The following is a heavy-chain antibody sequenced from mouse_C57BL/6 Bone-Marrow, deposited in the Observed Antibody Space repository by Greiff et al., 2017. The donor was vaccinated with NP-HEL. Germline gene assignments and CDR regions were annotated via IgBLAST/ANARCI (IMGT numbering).Heavy chain of an antibody. V-gene: IGHV5-17*01. J-gene: IGHJ2*01. CDR1: GFTFSDYG. Sequence: EVQLQESGGGLVKPGGSLKLSCAASGFTFSDYGMHWVRQAPEKGLEWVAYISSGSSTIYYADTVKGRFTISRDNAKNTLFLQMTSLRSEDTAMYYCAKTAQAYYCDYWGQGTTLTVSS. CDR3: AKTAQAYYCDY. CDR2: ISSGSSTI. D-gene: IGHD3-2*02.